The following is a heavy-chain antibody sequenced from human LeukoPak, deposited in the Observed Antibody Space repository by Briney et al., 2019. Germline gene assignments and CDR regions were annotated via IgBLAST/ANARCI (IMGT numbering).Heavy chain of an antibody. CDR1: GFTFSSYW. D-gene: IGHD2-15*01. V-gene: IGHV3-74*01. Sequence: GGSLRLSCAASGFTFSSYWMHWFRQAPGKGLVWVSRINSDGSSTSYADSVRGRFTISRDNAKNTLYLQMNSLRAEDTAVYYCAHTPRTSPDVWGKGTTVTVSS. J-gene: IGHJ6*04. CDR2: INSDGSST. CDR3: AHTPRTSPDV.